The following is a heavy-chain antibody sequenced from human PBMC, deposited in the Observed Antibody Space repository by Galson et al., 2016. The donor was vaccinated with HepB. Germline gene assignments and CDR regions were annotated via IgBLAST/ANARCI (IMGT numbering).Heavy chain of an antibody. V-gene: IGHV4-59*01. J-gene: IGHJ5*01. CDR3: AREVQGSGAAIGWFDS. Sequence: LSLTCTVSGGSISSYYWSWIRQPPGKGLEWIGYIYDSGNTNYNPSLKSRVTISVDTSKNHVSLKLTSATAADTAVYYCAREVQGSGAAIGWFDSWGQGSRVTVSS. CDR2: IYDSGNT. D-gene: IGHD2-2*02. CDR1: GGSISSYY.